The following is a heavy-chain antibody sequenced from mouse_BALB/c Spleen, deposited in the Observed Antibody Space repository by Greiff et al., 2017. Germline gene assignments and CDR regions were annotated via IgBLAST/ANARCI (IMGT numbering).Heavy chain of an antibody. CDR1: GFTFSSYT. CDR2: ISSGGSYT. D-gene: IGHD2-4*01. V-gene: IGHV5-6-4*01. CDR3: TRGYDYDFAY. J-gene: IGHJ3*01. Sequence: EVMLVESGGGLVKPGGSLKLSCAASGFTFSSYTMSWVRQTPEKRLEWVATISSGGSYTYYPDSVKGRFTISRDNAKNTLYLQMSSLKSEDTAMYYCTRGYDYDFAYWGQGTLVTVSA.